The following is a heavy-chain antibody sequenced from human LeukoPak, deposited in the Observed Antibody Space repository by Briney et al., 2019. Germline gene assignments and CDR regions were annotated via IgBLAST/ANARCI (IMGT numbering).Heavy chain of an antibody. CDR3: ARTGAGTYFDY. Sequence: GGSLILSCSASGFTFSSYAMHWVRQAPGKGLEWVSSISSSSSYIYYADSVKGRFTISRDNAKNSLYLQMNSLRAEDTAVYYCARTGAGTYFDYWGQGTLVTVSS. J-gene: IGHJ4*02. CDR2: ISSSSSYI. CDR1: GFTFSSYA. V-gene: IGHV3-21*01. D-gene: IGHD6-19*01.